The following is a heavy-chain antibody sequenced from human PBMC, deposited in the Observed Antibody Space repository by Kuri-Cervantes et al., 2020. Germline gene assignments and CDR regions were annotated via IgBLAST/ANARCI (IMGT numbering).Heavy chain of an antibody. CDR3: TRRAAMGFDY. CDR2: IYTSGST. D-gene: IGHD5-18*01. J-gene: IGHJ4*02. V-gene: IGHV4-4*07. Sequence: GSLRLSCTVSGGSISSYYWSWIRQPAGKGLEWIGRIYTSGSTNYNPSLKSRVTMSVDTSKNQFSLKLSSVTAADTAVYYCTRRAAMGFDYWGQGTLVTVSS. CDR1: GGSISSYY.